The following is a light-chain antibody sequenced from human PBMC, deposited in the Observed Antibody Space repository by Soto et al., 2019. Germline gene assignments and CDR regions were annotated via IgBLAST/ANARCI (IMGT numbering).Light chain of an antibody. CDR1: QSVSSN. Sequence: EIVMTQSPASLSVSPGERATLSCRASQSVSSNLAWYQQKPGQAPRLLIYGASTRATGIPARFSGSGSGTDFILTISRVEPEDFAVYYCQQYGSSRTFGQGTKVDIK. V-gene: IGKV3-15*01. J-gene: IGKJ1*01. CDR2: GAS. CDR3: QQYGSSRT.